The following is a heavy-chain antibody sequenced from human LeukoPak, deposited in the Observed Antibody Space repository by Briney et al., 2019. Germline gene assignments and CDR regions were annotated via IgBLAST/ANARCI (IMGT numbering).Heavy chain of an antibody. D-gene: IGHD3-22*01. CDR2: IYYSGST. J-gene: IGHJ4*02. Sequence: ASETLSLTCTVSGGSISSSRYYWGWIRQPPGKGLEWIGSIYYSGSTNYNPSLKSRVTISVDTSKNQFSLKLSSVTAADTAVYYCARSRNYYDSSGYPYYFDYWGQGTLVTVSS. CDR1: GGSISSSRYY. V-gene: IGHV4-39*07. CDR3: ARSRNYYDSSGYPYYFDY.